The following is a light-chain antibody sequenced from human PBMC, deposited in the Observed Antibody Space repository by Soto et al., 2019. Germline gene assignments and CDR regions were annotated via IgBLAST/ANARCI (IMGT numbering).Light chain of an antibody. CDR2: DAS. V-gene: IGKV3-15*01. Sequence: EIVLTQSPGTLSLSPGERATLSCRASQSVSILLAWYQQKPGQAPSLLIYDASTRATDIPARFSGSGSGTEFTLTISSLQSADCAIYFCQHGRSFGQGTKVDIK. CDR3: QHGRS. CDR1: QSVSIL. J-gene: IGKJ1*01.